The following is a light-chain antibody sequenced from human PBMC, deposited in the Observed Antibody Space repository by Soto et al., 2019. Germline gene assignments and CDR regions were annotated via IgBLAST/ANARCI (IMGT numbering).Light chain of an antibody. CDR3: SSLTGSNTVV. Sequence: QSALTQPASVSGSPGQSITISCTGTSSDAGGYNYVSWYQQHPGKAPKLLIYDVRYRPSGVSNRFSGSESGNTASLTISGLQAEDEAEYYCSSLTGSNTVVFAGGTKLTVL. CDR2: DVR. CDR1: SSDAGGYNY. J-gene: IGLJ3*02. V-gene: IGLV2-14*01.